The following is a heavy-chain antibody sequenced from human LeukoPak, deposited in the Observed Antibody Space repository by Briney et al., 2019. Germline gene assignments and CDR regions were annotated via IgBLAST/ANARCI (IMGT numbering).Heavy chain of an antibody. CDR3: ARDEGGLLGYYDSNAEGPYAFDI. J-gene: IGHJ3*02. CDR2: IYHSGST. Sequence: ASETLSLTCTVSGYSISSGYYWGWIRQPPGKGREWIGIIYHSGSTYYNPSLKSRVTMSVDTSKNQFSLKLSSVTAADTAVYYCARDEGGLLGYYDSNAEGPYAFDIWGQGTMVTVSS. CDR1: GYSISSGYY. D-gene: IGHD3-22*01. V-gene: IGHV4-38-2*02.